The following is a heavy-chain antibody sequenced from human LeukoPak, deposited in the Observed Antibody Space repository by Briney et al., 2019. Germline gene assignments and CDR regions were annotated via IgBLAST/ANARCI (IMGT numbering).Heavy chain of an antibody. V-gene: IGHV4-4*07. J-gene: IGHJ6*03. CDR3: ARESRQRVIYYYYMDV. Sequence: SETLSLTCTVSGGSISSYYWSWIRQPAGKGLEWIGRIYTSGSTNYNPSLKSRVTMSVDTSKNQFSLKLSSVTAADTAVYYCARESRQRVIYYYYMDVWGKGTTVTVSS. D-gene: IGHD2-21*01. CDR1: GGSISSYY. CDR2: IYTSGST.